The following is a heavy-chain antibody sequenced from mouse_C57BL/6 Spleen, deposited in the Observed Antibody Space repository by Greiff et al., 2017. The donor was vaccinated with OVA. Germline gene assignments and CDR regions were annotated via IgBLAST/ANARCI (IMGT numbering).Heavy chain of an antibody. CDR1: GFTFSSYA. CDR2: ISDGGSYT. D-gene: IGHD2-2*01. CDR3: ARDWGYDQGAWFAY. Sequence: EVKLQESGGGLVKPGGSLKLSCAASGFTFSSYAMSWVRQTPEKRLEWVATISDGGSYTYYPDNVKGRFTLSRDNAKNNLYLQMSHLKSEDTAMYYGARDWGYDQGAWFAYWGQGTLVTVSA. J-gene: IGHJ3*01. V-gene: IGHV5-4*01.